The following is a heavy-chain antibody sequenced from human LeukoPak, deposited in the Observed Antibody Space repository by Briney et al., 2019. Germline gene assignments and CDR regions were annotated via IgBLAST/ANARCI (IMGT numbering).Heavy chain of an antibody. Sequence: SETLSLTCAVSGGSFSGYYWNWIRQPPGKGLEWIGEINHGVSTNYNPSLMSRVTISVDTSKNHFSLKLSSVPAADTAVYYCASREGHWGQGTLVTVSS. J-gene: IGHJ4*02. V-gene: IGHV4-34*01. CDR1: GGSFSGYY. CDR3: ASREGH. D-gene: IGHD1-26*01. CDR2: INHGVST.